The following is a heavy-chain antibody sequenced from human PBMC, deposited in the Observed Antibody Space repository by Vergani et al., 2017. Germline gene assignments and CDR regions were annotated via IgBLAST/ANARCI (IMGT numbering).Heavy chain of an antibody. Sequence: QVQLQESGPGLVKPSETLSLTCTVSGGSISSYYWSWIRQPPGKGLEWIGYIYYSGSTNYNPSLKSRVTISVDTSKNQFSLKLSSVTAADTALYYCARVFPRAMYYYDSSGYSDAFDIWGQGTMVTVSS. V-gene: IGHV4-59*01. D-gene: IGHD3-22*01. CDR2: IYYSGST. CDR3: ARVFPRAMYYYDSSGYSDAFDI. J-gene: IGHJ3*02. CDR1: GGSISSYY.